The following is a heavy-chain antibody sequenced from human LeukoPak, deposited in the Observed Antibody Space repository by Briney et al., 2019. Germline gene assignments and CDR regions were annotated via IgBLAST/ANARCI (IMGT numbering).Heavy chain of an antibody. V-gene: IGHV3-23*01. J-gene: IGHJ4*02. D-gene: IGHD4-17*01. CDR1: GFTFSSYA. CDR3: AKGSHAATVSTRFDY. CDR2: ISDSGGST. Sequence: GGSLRLSCAASGFTFSSYAMSWVRQAPGKGLEWVSAISDSGGSTYYADSVKGRFTISRDNSKNTLYLQMNSLRAEDTAVYYCAKGSHAATVSTRFDYWGQGTQVTVSS.